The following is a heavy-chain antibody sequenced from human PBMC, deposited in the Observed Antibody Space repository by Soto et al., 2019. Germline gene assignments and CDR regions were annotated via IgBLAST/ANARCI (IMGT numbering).Heavy chain of an antibody. J-gene: IGHJ4*02. CDR2: ISPYNGKT. V-gene: IGHV1-18*01. Sequence: ASVKVSCKASGYSLTTYGIFWVRQAPGQGLEWMGWISPYNGKTNYAQNLQGRVSMTTDTSTTTAYMELRSLRSDDTAVYYCARPYDSSQSPRFDYWGQGTLVTVSS. CDR3: ARPYDSSQSPRFDY. CDR1: GYSLTTYG. D-gene: IGHD3-22*01.